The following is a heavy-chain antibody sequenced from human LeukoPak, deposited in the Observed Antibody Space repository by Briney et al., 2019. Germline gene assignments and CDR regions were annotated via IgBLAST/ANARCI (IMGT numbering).Heavy chain of an antibody. CDR2: IYTSGTT. J-gene: IGHJ4*02. CDR3: ARGSHPVTGTLGGYFDP. D-gene: IGHD6-19*01. Sequence: SETLSLTCTVSGGSISSYYWSWIRQPAGKGLEWIGRIYTSGTTHYNPSLKSRVTISLDASNKQFSLRLSSVTAADTAVYYCARGSHPVTGTLGGYFDPWGQGTLVTVSS. V-gene: IGHV4-4*07. CDR1: GGSISSYY.